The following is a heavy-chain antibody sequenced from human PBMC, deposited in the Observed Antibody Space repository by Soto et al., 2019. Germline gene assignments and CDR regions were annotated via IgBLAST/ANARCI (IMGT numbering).Heavy chain of an antibody. D-gene: IGHD3-3*01. CDR1: GFTVSSNY. CDR2: IYSGGST. CDR3: ARQRRITIFGVVTQVGMDV. V-gene: IGHV3-53*01. Sequence: EVQLVESGGGLIQPGGSLRLSCAASGFTVSSNYMSWVRQAPGKGLEWVSVIYSGGSTYYADSVKGRFTISRDNSKNTLYLQMNSLRAEDTAVYYCARQRRITIFGVVTQVGMDVWGQGTTVNVSS. J-gene: IGHJ6*02.